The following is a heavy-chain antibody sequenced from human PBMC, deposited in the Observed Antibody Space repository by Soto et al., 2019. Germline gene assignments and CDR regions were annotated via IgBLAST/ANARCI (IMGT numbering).Heavy chain of an antibody. CDR3: ASGESGIAAAGPGYFQH. J-gene: IGHJ1*01. Sequence: GASVKVSCKASGYTFTSYYMHWVRQAPGQGLEWMGIINPSGGSTSYAQKFQGKVTMTRDTSTSTVYMELSSLRSEDTAVYYCASGESGIAAAGPGYFQHWGRGTLVTVSS. CDR2: INPSGGST. CDR1: GYTFTSYY. V-gene: IGHV1-46*01. D-gene: IGHD6-13*01.